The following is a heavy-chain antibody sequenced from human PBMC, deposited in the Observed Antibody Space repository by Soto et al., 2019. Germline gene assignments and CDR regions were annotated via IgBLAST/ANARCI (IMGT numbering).Heavy chain of an antibody. CDR2: ISGSGGST. D-gene: IGHD4-17*01. CDR1: GFTFSSYA. J-gene: IGHJ6*03. V-gene: IGHV3-23*01. Sequence: GGSLRLSCVASGFTFSSYAMSWVRQAPGKGLEWVSAISGSGGSTYYADSVKGRFTISRDNSKNTLYLQMNSLRAEDTAVYYCAKTTYGDYNYYYYYMDVWGKGTTVTVSS. CDR3: AKTTYGDYNYYYYYMDV.